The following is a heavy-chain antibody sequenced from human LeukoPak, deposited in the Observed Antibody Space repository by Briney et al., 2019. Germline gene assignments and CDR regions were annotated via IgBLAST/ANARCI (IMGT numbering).Heavy chain of an antibody. CDR3: ARAPTVTFFDY. V-gene: IGHV4-4*07. CDR1: GGSISSYY. D-gene: IGHD4-17*01. CDR2: IYISGST. Sequence: PSETLSLTCTVSGGSISSYYWSWIRQPAGEGLEWIGRIYISGSTNYNPSLKSRVTMSVDTSKNQFSLKLSSVTAADTAVYYCARAPTVTFFDYWGQGTLVTVSS. J-gene: IGHJ4*02.